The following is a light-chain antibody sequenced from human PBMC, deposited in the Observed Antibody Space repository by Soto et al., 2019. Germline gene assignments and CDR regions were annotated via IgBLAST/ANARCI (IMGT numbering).Light chain of an antibody. V-gene: IGKV1-5*03. Sequence: DIQMTQSPSTLSASVGDRVTITCRASQSISSWLAWYQQKPGKAPKLLIYKASSLESGVPSRCSGSGSGTEFTLTISSLQPDDFATYYCQQYNSSPTCGQGTKVEIK. CDR1: QSISSW. CDR3: QQYNSSPT. CDR2: KAS. J-gene: IGKJ1*01.